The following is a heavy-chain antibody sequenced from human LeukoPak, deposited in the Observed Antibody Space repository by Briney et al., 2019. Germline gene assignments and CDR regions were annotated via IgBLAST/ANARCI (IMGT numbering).Heavy chain of an antibody. D-gene: IGHD6-13*01. Sequence: SETLSLTCAVYGGSFSGYYWSWIRQPPGKGLEWIGEINHSGSTNYNPSLKSRVTILVDTSKNQFSLKLSSVTAADTAVYYCARFWRGSSWYLNWFDPWGQGTLVTVSS. CDR3: ARFWRGSSWYLNWFDP. J-gene: IGHJ5*02. CDR2: INHSGST. CDR1: GGSFSGYY. V-gene: IGHV4-34*01.